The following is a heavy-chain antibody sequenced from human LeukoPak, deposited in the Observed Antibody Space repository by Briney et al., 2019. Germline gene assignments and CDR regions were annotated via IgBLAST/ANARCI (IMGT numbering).Heavy chain of an antibody. Sequence: GGSLRLSCAASGFTVSDNHVSWVRQASGKGLQWVSVTYNSGDTYYADSVKGRFIISRLNSRNTLYLQMHSLRPEDTAVYYCASLYSGSFVYWGQGTLVTVSS. J-gene: IGHJ4*02. V-gene: IGHV3-53*04. CDR3: ASLYSGSFVY. CDR2: TYNSGDT. CDR1: GFTVSDNH. D-gene: IGHD1-26*01.